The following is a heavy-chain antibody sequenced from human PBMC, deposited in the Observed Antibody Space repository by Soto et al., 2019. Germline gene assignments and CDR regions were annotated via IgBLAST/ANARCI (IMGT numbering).Heavy chain of an antibody. V-gene: IGHV4-4*02. J-gene: IGHJ6*03. D-gene: IGHD6-13*01. Sequence: SETLSLTCAVSSGTISSSNWWTWVRQTPGKGLEWIGEIYQSGSTNSNPSLKSRVTISVDKSKNEFSLKLRSVTAADTAVYYCASIGIAAVGYYMDVWGKGTTVTVPS. CDR2: IYQSGST. CDR3: ASIGIAAVGYYMDV. CDR1: SGTISSSNW.